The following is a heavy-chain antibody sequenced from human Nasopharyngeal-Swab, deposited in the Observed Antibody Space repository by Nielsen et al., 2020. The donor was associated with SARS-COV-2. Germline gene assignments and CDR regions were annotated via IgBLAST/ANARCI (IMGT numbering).Heavy chain of an antibody. CDR1: GGSISSSSYY. Sequence: GSLRLSCTVSGGSISSSSYYWGWIRQPPGKGLEWIGSIYYSGSTYYNPSLKSRVTISVDTSKNQFSLKLSSVTAADTAVYYCARDPSTITMVRGVIPHGAFDIWGQGTMVTVSS. CDR2: IYYSGST. V-gene: IGHV4-39*02. D-gene: IGHD3-10*01. CDR3: ARDPSTITMVRGVIPHGAFDI. J-gene: IGHJ3*02.